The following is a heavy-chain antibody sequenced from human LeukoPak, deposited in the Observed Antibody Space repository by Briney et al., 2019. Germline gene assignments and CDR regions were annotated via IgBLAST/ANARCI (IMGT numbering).Heavy chain of an antibody. V-gene: IGHV3-21*01. J-gene: IGHJ4*02. CDR1: GFTFSSYS. Sequence: PGGSLRLSCVASGFTFSSYSMNWVRQAPGKGLEWVSSISSSSSYKYYTDSVKGRFTISRDNAKNSLYLQMNSLRAEDTAVYYCARWAAGTYYWGQGTLVAVSS. D-gene: IGHD1-1*01. CDR2: ISSSSSYK. CDR3: ARWAAGTYY.